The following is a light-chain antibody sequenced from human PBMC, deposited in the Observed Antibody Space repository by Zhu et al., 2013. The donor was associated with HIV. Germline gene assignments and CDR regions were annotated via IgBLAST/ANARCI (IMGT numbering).Light chain of an antibody. CDR1: HDLLHTDDGVTY. CDR2: KIS. CDR3: MQALQTPLT. J-gene: IGKJ4*01. Sequence: VLTQSPPSVAVTLGQSASISCRSSHDLLHTDDGVTYLNWLHQRPGQPPRLLIYKISQRYSGVPDRFIGSGAGTDFTLTISTVEPEDVGVYYCMQALQTPLTFGGGTKVEIK. V-gene: IGKV2-24*01.